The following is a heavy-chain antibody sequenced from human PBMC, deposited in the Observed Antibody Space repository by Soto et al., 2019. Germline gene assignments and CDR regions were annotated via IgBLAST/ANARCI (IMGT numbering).Heavy chain of an antibody. CDR2: IYYSGST. V-gene: IGHV4-61*01. Sequence: PSETLSLTCTVSGGSVSSGSYYWSWIRQPPGKGLEWIGYIYYSGSTNYNPSLKSRVTISVDTSKNQFSLKLGSVTAADTAVYYCARGRYYDSSGYYHGNWFDPWGQGTLVTVSS. D-gene: IGHD3-22*01. J-gene: IGHJ5*02. CDR3: ARGRYYDSSGYYHGNWFDP. CDR1: GGSVSSGSYY.